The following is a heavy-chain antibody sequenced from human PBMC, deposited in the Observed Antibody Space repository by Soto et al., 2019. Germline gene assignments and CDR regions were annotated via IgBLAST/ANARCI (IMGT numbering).Heavy chain of an antibody. V-gene: IGHV3-23*01. J-gene: IGHJ4*02. Sequence: WGSLRLSCAASGFTFSSYAMSWVRQAPGKGLEWVSDISGSGGSTYYADSVKGRFIISRDNSKNTLYLQMNSLRADDTAVYYCAKGNMDTAMVPFDFWGQGTLVTVSS. CDR1: GFTFSSYA. D-gene: IGHD5-18*01. CDR2: ISGSGGST. CDR3: AKGNMDTAMVPFDF.